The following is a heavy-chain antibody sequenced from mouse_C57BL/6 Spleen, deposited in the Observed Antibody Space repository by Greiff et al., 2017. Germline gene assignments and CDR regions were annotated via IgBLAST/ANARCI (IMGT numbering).Heavy chain of an antibody. CDR3: ARKGPYYFDY. Sequence: QVQLQQSGAELVRPGASVTLSCKASGYTFTDYEMHWVKQTPVHGLEWIGAIDPETGGTAYNQKFKGKAILTADKSSSTAYMQLSSLTSEDSAVYYCARKGPYYFDYWGQGTTLTVSS. D-gene: IGHD3-3*01. CDR2: IDPETGGT. CDR1: GYTFTDYE. V-gene: IGHV1-15*01. J-gene: IGHJ2*01.